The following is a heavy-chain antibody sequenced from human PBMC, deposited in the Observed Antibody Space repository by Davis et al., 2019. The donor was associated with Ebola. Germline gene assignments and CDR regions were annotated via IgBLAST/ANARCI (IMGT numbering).Heavy chain of an antibody. D-gene: IGHD2-15*01. J-gene: IGHJ3*02. CDR1: GFTFSSYG. Sequence: GGSLRLSCAASGFTFSSYGMHWVRQAPGKGLEWVAVIWYDGSNKYYADSVKGRFTISRDNSKNTLYLQMNSLRVEDTAVYYCASSVATPGAFDIWGQGTMVTVSS. V-gene: IGHV3-33*01. CDR3: ASSVATPGAFDI. CDR2: IWYDGSNK.